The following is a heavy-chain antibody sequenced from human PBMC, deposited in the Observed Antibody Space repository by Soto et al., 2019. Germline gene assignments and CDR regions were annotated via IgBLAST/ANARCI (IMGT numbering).Heavy chain of an antibody. CDR3: ASRSSGWYFDY. CDR1: GFTFSSYG. CDR2: ISYDGSNK. Sequence: GGSLRLSCAASGFTFSSYGMHWVRQAPGKGLEWVAVISYDGSNKYYADSVKGRFTISRDNSKNTLYLQMNSLRAEDTAVYYCASRSSGWYFDYWGQGTLVTVSS. D-gene: IGHD6-19*01. J-gene: IGHJ4*02. V-gene: IGHV3-30*03.